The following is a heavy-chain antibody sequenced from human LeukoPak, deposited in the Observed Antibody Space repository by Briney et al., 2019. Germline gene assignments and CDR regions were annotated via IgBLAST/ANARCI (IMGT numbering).Heavy chain of an antibody. CDR3: ARDRVPSSTWWEDYYYGMDV. Sequence: GSLRLSCAASGFTFSSYAMSWVRQAPGKGLEWVSGISGSGGSTYYADSVKGRFTISRDNSKNTLYLQMNSLRSEDTAVYYCARDRVPSSTWWEDYYYGMDVWGQGTTVTVSS. V-gene: IGHV3-23*01. CDR1: GFTFSSYA. CDR2: ISGSGGST. J-gene: IGHJ6*02. D-gene: IGHD1-26*01.